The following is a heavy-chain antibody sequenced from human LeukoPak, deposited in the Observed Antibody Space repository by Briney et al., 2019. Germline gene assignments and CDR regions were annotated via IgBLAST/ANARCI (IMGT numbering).Heavy chain of an antibody. J-gene: IGHJ4*02. Sequence: GGSLRLSCAASGFTFSSYSMNWVRQAPGKGLEWVSSISSSSSYIYYADSVKGRFTISRDNAKNSLYLQMNSLRAEDTAVYYCARGRRTGDYFFDYWGQGTLVTVSS. CDR2: ISSSSSYI. V-gene: IGHV3-21*01. CDR3: ARGRRTGDYFFDY. D-gene: IGHD4-17*01. CDR1: GFTFSSYS.